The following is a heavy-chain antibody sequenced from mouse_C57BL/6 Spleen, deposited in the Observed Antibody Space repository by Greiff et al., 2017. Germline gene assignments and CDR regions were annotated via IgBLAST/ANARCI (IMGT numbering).Heavy chain of an antibody. CDR3: ARYPSYDGYYADY. D-gene: IGHD2-3*01. J-gene: IGHJ2*01. Sequence: EVKLVESGGGLVQPGGSLSLSCAASGFTFTDYYMSWVRQPPGKALEWLGFIRNKANGYTTEYSASVKGRFTISRDNSQSILYLQMNALRAEDSATYYCARYPSYDGYYADYWGQGTTLTVSS. CDR1: GFTFTDYY. V-gene: IGHV7-3*01. CDR2: IRNKANGYTT.